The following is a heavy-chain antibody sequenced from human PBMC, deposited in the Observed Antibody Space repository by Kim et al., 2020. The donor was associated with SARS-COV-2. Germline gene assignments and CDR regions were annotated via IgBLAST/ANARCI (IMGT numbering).Heavy chain of an antibody. D-gene: IGHD5-18*01. J-gene: IGHJ4*02. CDR3: ARGGYSYGTERAGQADY. CDR2: INPSGGST. Sequence: ASVKVSCKASGYTFTSYYMHWVRQAPGQGLEWMGIINPSGGSTSYAQKFQGRVTMTRDTSTSTVYMELSSLRSEDTAVYYCARGGYSYGTERAGQADYWGQGTLVTVSS. V-gene: IGHV1-46*01. CDR1: GYTFTSYY.